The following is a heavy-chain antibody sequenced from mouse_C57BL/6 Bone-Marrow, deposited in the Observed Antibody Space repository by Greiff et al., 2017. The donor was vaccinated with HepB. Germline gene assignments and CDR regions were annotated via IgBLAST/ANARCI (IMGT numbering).Heavy chain of an antibody. Sequence: VQLKESGPELVKPGASVKISCKASGYAFSSSWMNWVKQRPGKGREWIGRIYPGDGDTNYNGKFKGKATLTAYKSSSTAYMQLSSLTSEDSAVYFCARHYSNYYWGQGTTLTVSS. CDR3: ARHYSNYY. D-gene: IGHD2-5*01. J-gene: IGHJ2*01. V-gene: IGHV1-82*01. CDR1: GYAFSSSW. CDR2: IYPGDGDT.